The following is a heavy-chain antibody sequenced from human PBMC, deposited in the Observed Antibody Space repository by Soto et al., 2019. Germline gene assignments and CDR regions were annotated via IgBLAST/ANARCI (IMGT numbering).Heavy chain of an antibody. CDR2: ISTPGTSK. V-gene: IGHV3-48*02. CDR1: GFTISTYS. CDR3: ARDRGADYGDFDY. Sequence: PGGSLTLSCVASGFTISTYSFNWVRQTPGKGLEWLSYISTPGTSKYYADSIQGRVTVSRDNAKNSLFLHLSSLRKEDTAVYYCARDRGADYGDFDYWGQGTLVTVSS. J-gene: IGHJ4*02. D-gene: IGHD4-17*01.